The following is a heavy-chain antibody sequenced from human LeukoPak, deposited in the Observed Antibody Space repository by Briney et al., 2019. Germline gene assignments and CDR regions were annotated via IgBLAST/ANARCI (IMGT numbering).Heavy chain of an antibody. J-gene: IGHJ4*02. V-gene: IGHV4-59*01. CDR1: GASISNKF. Sequence: SETLSLTCNVSGASISNKFWSWIRHPPGKGLEWIGYISYTGTTNYNPSLQSRVTISVDTSKNQLSLRVTSMTAADTAVYYCARDTSGYYGRYESWGQGILVTVPS. D-gene: IGHD3-3*01. CDR3: ARDTSGYYGRYES. CDR2: ISYTGTT.